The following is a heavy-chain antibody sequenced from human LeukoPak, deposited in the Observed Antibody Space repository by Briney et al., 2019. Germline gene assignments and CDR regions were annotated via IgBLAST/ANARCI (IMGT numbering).Heavy chain of an antibody. Sequence: SETLSPTCTVSGGSISSYYWSWIRQPPGKGLEWIGCIYYSGYTNYKSSLKSRVTISVDTSKNQFSLKLSSVTAADTAVYYCARTTMVRGTYYMDVWGKGTTVTVSS. J-gene: IGHJ6*03. V-gene: IGHV4-59*01. CDR2: IYYSGYT. CDR1: GGSISSYY. D-gene: IGHD3-10*01. CDR3: ARTTMVRGTYYMDV.